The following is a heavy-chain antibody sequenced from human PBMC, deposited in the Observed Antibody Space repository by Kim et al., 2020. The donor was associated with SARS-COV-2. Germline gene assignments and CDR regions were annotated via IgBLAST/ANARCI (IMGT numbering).Heavy chain of an antibody. J-gene: IGHJ4*02. D-gene: IGHD3-22*01. CDR1: GFTFSSYG. Sequence: GGSLRLSCAASGFTFSSYGMHWVRQAPGKGLEWVAVISYDGSNKYYADSVKGRFTISRDNSKNTLYLQMNSLRAEDTAVYYCANVLYDSSGYPLDYWGQGNLVT. CDR3: ANVLYDSSGYPLDY. CDR2: ISYDGSNK. V-gene: IGHV3-30*18.